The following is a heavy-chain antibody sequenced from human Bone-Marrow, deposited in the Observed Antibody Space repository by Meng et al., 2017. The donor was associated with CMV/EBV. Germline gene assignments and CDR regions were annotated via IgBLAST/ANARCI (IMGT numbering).Heavy chain of an antibody. Sequence: ASVKVSCKASGYTFTGHYMHWVRQAPGQGLEWMGWINPNSGGTNYAQKFQGRVTVTRDTSISTAYMELSSLRSEDTAVYYCASYRSDLRGQYSYHYGMDVWGQGTTVTVSS. J-gene: IGHJ6*01. CDR1: GYTFTGHY. CDR3: ASYRSDLRGQYSYHYGMDV. V-gene: IGHV1-2*02. D-gene: IGHD3-10*01. CDR2: INPNSGGT.